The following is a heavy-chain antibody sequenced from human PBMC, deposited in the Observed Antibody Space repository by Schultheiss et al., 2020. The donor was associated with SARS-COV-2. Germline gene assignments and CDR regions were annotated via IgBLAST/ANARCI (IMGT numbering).Heavy chain of an antibody. Sequence: SETLSLTCTVSGGSISSGGYYWSWIRQHPRKGLEWIGYIYYSGSTYYNPSLKSRVTISVDTSKNQFSLKLSSVTAADTAVYYCARDLVEQLERHDAFDIWGQGTMVTVSS. CDR2: IYYSGST. CDR1: GGSISSGGYY. V-gene: IGHV4-31*03. CDR3: ARDLVEQLERHDAFDI. D-gene: IGHD1-1*01. J-gene: IGHJ3*02.